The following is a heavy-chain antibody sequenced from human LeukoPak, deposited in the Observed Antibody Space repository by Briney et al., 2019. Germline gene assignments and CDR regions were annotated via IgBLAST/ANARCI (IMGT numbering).Heavy chain of an antibody. CDR2: IYHSGRT. J-gene: IGHJ6*02. D-gene: IGHD5-18*01. CDR1: GGSFSGYY. Sequence: TSETLSLTCAVYGGSFSGYYWSWIRQAPGKGPEWIGEIYHSGRTSYNPSLESRVTISVDTSKNQFSVRLNSVTAADTAVYYCAGAPAMVNAHYNGMDVWGQGTTVTISS. V-gene: IGHV4-34*01. CDR3: AGAPAMVNAHYNGMDV.